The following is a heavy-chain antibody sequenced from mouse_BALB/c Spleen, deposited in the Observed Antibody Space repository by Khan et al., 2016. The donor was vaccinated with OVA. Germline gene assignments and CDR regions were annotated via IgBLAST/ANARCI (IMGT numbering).Heavy chain of an antibody. CDR3: GRGGYGEFAY. CDR2: IFPGDGST. V-gene: IGHV1-85*01. J-gene: IGHJ3*01. D-gene: IGHD2-14*01. Sequence: QVQLQQSGAELVKPGASVKLSCKASGYTFTSYDMNWVRQRPEQGLEWIGWIFPGDGSTKYNEKFKGKATLTTDKSSSPAYMQLSRLTSEDSAVYCGGRGGYGEFAYWGQGTLVTVSA. CDR1: GYTFTSYD.